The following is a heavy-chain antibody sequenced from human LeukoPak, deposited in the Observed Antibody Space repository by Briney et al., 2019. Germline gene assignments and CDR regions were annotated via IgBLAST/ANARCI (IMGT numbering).Heavy chain of an antibody. CDR1: GGSFSGYY. J-gene: IGHJ6*02. D-gene: IGHD6-13*01. V-gene: IGHV4-34*01. CDR3: ARSRIVSSSWYYYYGMDV. Sequence: PSETLSLTCAVYGGSFSGYYWSWIRQPPGKGLEWIGEINHSGSTNHNPSLKSRVTISVDTSKNQFSLKLSSVTAADTAVYYCARSRIVSSSWYYYYGMDVWGQGTTVTVSS. CDR2: INHSGST.